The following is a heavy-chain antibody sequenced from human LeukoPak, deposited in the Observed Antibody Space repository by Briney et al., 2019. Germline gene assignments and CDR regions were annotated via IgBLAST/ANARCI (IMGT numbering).Heavy chain of an antibody. Sequence: GGSLRLSCAASGFTLSSNWMTWVRQAPGKGLEWVANIKRDGSEKYYVDSVKGRFTISRDNAKNSLYLVMNSLRAEDTAVYYCARESRASRTPMDVWGEGTTVTVS. CDR2: IKRDGSEK. V-gene: IGHV3-7*01. J-gene: IGHJ6*03. D-gene: IGHD1-1*01. CDR3: ARESRASRTPMDV. CDR1: GFTLSSNW.